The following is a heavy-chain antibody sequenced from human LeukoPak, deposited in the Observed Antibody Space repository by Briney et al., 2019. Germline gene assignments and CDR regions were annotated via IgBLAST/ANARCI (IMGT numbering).Heavy chain of an antibody. Sequence: GASVKVSCKASGYTFTSYDINWVRQATGQGLEWMGWMNPNSGNTGYAQKFQGRVTMTRNTSISTAYMELSSLRSEDTAVYYCARGTADIVVVVAALTHAFDIWGQGTMVTVSS. CDR1: GYTFTSYD. D-gene: IGHD2-15*01. J-gene: IGHJ3*02. CDR3: ARGTADIVVVVAALTHAFDI. CDR2: MNPNSGNT. V-gene: IGHV1-8*01.